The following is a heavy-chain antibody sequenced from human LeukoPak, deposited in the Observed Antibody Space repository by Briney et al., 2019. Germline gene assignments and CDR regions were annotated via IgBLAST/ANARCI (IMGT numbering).Heavy chain of an antibody. D-gene: IGHD5-12*01. V-gene: IGHV3-30*02. J-gene: IGHJ4*02. CDR1: GFTFSSHG. Sequence: GGSLRLSCAASGFTFSSHGVHWVRQAPGKGLEWAAFIGNDGSKEYYAESVKGRFTISRDNPKNTVYVQMNSLRAEDTALYYCAKDRRHSGYGIFDYWGQGTLVTVSS. CDR3: AKDRRHSGYGIFDY. CDR2: IGNDGSKE.